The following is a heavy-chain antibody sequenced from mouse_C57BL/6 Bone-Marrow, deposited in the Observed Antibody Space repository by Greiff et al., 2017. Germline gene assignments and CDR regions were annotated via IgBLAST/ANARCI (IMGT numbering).Heavy chain of an antibody. J-gene: IGHJ1*03. D-gene: IGHD1-1*01. CDR2: IHPNSGST. CDR3: ARPLRWYFDV. CDR1: GYTFTSYW. Sequence: QVQLQQPGAELVKPGASVKLSCKASGYTFTSYWMHWVKQRPGQGLEWIGMIHPNSGSTNYNEKFKSKATLTVDKSSSTAYMQLSILTSEDSAVYYCARPLRWYFDVWGTGTTVTVSS. V-gene: IGHV1-64*01.